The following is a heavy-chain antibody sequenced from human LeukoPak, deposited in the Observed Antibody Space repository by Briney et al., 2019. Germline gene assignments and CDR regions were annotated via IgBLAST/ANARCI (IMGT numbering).Heavy chain of an antibody. D-gene: IGHD3-10*01. J-gene: IGHJ5*02. CDR2: IYYSVNT. CDR1: GGSISSSY. CDR3: ARGVYGLGPGDCFDP. Sequence: NPSETLSLTCTVSGGSISSSYWSWIRQPPGKGLEWIGYIYYSVNTNYNPSLESRVTISVDTSKNQFSLKLSSVPAADTAVYYCARGVYGLGPGDCFDPWGQGTLVTVYS. V-gene: IGHV4-59*08.